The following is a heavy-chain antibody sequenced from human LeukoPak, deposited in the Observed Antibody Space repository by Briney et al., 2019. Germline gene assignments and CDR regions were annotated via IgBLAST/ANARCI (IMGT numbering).Heavy chain of an antibody. V-gene: IGHV5-51*01. Sequence: GESLEISCKGSGCSFTSYWIGWVRQVPGKGLEWMGIIYPSDSDTRYSPSFQGQVTISADKSISTANLQWSSLKASDTAMYYCARRNTYYYDSSGYYWDYWGQGTLVTVSS. CDR1: GCSFTSYW. J-gene: IGHJ4*02. CDR2: IYPSDSDT. CDR3: ARRNTYYYDSSGYYWDY. D-gene: IGHD3-22*01.